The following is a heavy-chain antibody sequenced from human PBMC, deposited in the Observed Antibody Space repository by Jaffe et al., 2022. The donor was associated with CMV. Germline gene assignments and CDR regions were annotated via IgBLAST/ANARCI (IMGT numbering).Heavy chain of an antibody. D-gene: IGHD6-13*01. J-gene: IGHJ4*02. CDR1: GYTFTGYY. CDR3: ARDRPPDYSSSWYLYPMSE. Sequence: QVQLVQSGAEVKKPGASVKVSCKASGYTFTGYYMHWVRQAPGQGLEWMGWINPNSGGTNYAQKFQGRVTMTRDTSISTAYMELSRLRSDDTAVYYCARDRPPDYSSSWYLYPMSEWGQGTLVTVSS. V-gene: IGHV1-2*02. CDR2: INPNSGGT.